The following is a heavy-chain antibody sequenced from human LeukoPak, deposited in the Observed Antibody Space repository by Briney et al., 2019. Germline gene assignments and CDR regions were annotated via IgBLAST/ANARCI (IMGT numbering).Heavy chain of an antibody. J-gene: IGHJ4*02. CDR1: GYTSTSYD. D-gene: IGHD2-2*02. Sequence: ASVKVSCKASGYTSTSYDINWVRQATGQGLEWMGWMNPESGNAGYAQNFQGRVTITSNTSISTAYTELSSLRSEDTAVYYCTRGSFRGYCSSTSCYTVNYWGQGTLVTVSS. CDR3: TRGSFRGYCSSTSCYTVNY. CDR2: MNPESGNA. V-gene: IGHV1-8*01.